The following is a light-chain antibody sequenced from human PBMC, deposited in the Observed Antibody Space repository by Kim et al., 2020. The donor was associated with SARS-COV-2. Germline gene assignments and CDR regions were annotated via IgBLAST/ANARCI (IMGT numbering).Light chain of an antibody. CDR1: QSINAW. CDR2: KAS. V-gene: IGKV1-5*03. Sequence: DIQMTQSPSTLSASVGDRVTITCRASQSINAWLAWYQQKPGIAPKILIYKASTLQGGVPSRFSGSGSGTEFTLTISSLQPDDFATYHCQQYSNYPYTFGQGTKLEI. J-gene: IGKJ2*01. CDR3: QQYSNYPYT.